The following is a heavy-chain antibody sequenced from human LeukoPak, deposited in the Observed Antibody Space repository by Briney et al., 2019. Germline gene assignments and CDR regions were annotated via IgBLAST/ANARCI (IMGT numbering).Heavy chain of an antibody. Sequence: ETLSLTCTFSGGSISIYYWSWIRQPPGRGLEWIGYIYYSGSTNYNPSHKSRVTISVDTSKNQFSLKLSSVTAADTAVYYCAGRQEYYGSGSEFDYWGQGTLVTVSS. CDR2: IYYSGST. CDR1: GGSISIYY. D-gene: IGHD3-10*01. V-gene: IGHV4-59*01. CDR3: AGRQEYYGSGSEFDY. J-gene: IGHJ4*02.